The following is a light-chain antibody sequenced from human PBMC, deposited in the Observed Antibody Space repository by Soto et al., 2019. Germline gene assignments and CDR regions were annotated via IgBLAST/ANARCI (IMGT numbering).Light chain of an antibody. Sequence: DIQMTQSPSTLSASVGDRVTITCRASQSISSSLAWYKQRPGKAPKLLIYKASSLESGVQSRFSGSGSGTEFTLTISSLQPDDFATYYCQQYDSYSRTFGQGTKVEIK. CDR3: QQYDSYSRT. CDR1: QSISSS. V-gene: IGKV1-5*03. J-gene: IGKJ1*01. CDR2: KAS.